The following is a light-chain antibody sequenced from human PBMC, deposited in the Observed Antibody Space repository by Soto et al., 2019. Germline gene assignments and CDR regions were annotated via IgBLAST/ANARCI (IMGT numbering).Light chain of an antibody. CDR2: DVS. V-gene: IGLV2-14*01. CDR3: SSYTSSSTRLV. J-gene: IGLJ2*01. Sequence: QSVLTQPASVSGSPGQSITISCTGTSSDVGGYNYVPWYQQHPGKAPKLMIYDVSNRPSGVSNRFSGSKSGNTASLTISGLQAEDEADYYCSSYTSSSTRLVFGGGTKLTVL. CDR1: SSDVGGYNY.